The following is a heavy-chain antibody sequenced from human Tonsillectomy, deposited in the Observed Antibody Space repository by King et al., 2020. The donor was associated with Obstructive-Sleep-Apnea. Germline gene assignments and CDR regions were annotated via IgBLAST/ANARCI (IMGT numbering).Heavy chain of an antibody. V-gene: IGHV3-30*18. D-gene: IGHD3-10*01. CDR1: GFTFSSYG. CDR3: AKEIRRVTLFDP. Sequence: VQLVESGGGVVQPGRSLRLSCAASGFTFSSYGMHWVRQAPGKGLEWVAVISYDGSNKYYAYSVKGRFTISRDNSKNTLYLQMNSLRAEDTAVYYCAKEIRRVTLFDPWGQGTLVTVSS. CDR2: ISYDGSNK. J-gene: IGHJ5*02.